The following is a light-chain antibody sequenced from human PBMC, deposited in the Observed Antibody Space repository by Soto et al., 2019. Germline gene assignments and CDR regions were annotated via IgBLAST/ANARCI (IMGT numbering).Light chain of an antibody. Sequence: QSVLTKPRSVSGSPGQSVTISCTGTSSDVGGYNYVSWYQQHPGKAPKLMIYDVSKRPSGVPDRFSGSKSGNTASLTISGLQAEDEADYYCCSYAGSYIFYVFGTGTKVTVL. CDR2: DVS. CDR1: SSDVGGYNY. CDR3: CSYAGSYIFYV. V-gene: IGLV2-11*01. J-gene: IGLJ1*01.